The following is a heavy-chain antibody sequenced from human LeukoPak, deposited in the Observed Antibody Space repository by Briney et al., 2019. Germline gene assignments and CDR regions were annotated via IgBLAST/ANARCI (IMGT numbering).Heavy chain of an antibody. Sequence: SETLSLTCTISGGSINTSDYYWGWIRQPPGKGLEWVGSIYFSGSTYYNPSLKSRVTISVDTSNNQFSLKLRSVTTADTAMYYCARDGPPRSNRDDCYYYYMDVWGKGTTVTISS. CDR1: GGSINTSDYY. D-gene: IGHD2/OR15-2a*01. J-gene: IGHJ6*03. V-gene: IGHV4-39*07. CDR3: ARDGPPRSNRDDCYYYYMDV. CDR2: IYFSGST.